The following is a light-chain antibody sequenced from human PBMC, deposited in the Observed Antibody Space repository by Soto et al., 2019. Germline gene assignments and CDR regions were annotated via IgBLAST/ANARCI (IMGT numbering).Light chain of an antibody. V-gene: IGKV1-5*03. CDR2: KAS. CDR3: QQYNSYSQT. J-gene: IGKJ1*01. CDR1: QSISSW. Sequence: DIQMTQSPSTLSASVGDRVTITCRARQSISSWLAWYQQKPGKAPMLLIYKASSLESGVPSRFSGRGSGTEFTLTIIILQPDDFAPYSCQQYNSYSQTFGQGTKVEIK.